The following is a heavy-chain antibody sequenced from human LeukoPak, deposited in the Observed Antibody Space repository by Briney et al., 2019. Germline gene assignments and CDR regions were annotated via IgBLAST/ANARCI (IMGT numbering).Heavy chain of an antibody. Sequence: ASVKVSCKASGYTFTIYGISWVRQAPGQGLEWMGWISAYNGNTNYAQKLQGRVTMTTDTSTSTAYMELRSLRSDDTAVYYCARGDDPTGGRDAFDIWGQGTMVTVSS. CDR2: ISAYNGNT. CDR1: GYTFTIYG. CDR3: ARGDDPTGGRDAFDI. J-gene: IGHJ3*02. D-gene: IGHD7-27*01. V-gene: IGHV1-18*01.